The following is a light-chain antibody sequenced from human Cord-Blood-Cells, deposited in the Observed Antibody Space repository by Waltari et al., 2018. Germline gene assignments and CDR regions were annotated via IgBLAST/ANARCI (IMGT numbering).Light chain of an antibody. J-gene: IGLJ1*01. CDR3: SSYTSSSTLYV. Sequence: QSALTQPASVSGSTGQPITIPCTGPSSDVGDYNYVSWYQQHPGKAPKLMIYEVSNRPSGVSNRFSGSKSGNTASLTISGLQAEDEADYYCSSYTSSSTLYVFGTGTKVTVL. V-gene: IGLV2-14*01. CDR1: SSDVGDYNY. CDR2: EVS.